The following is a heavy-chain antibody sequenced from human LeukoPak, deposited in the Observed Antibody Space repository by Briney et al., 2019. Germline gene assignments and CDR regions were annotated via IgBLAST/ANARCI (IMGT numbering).Heavy chain of an antibody. V-gene: IGHV3-7*05. CDR1: GFTFSNYW. Sequence: GGSPRLSCAASGFTFSNYWMSWVRQAPGKGLEWVANINQDGSERYYVDSVKGRFTISRDNAKNSLYLQMNSLRAEDTAVYYCARDKSYGDSEDYWGQGTLVTVSS. CDR3: ARDKSYGDSEDY. CDR2: INQDGSER. D-gene: IGHD4-17*01. J-gene: IGHJ4*02.